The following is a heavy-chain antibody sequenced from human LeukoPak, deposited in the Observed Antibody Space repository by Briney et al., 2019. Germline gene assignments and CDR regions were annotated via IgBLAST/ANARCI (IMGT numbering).Heavy chain of an antibody. J-gene: IGHJ3*02. Sequence: GGSLRLSCAASGFTVSSNYMSWVRQAPGKGLEWVSVIYSGGSTYYADSVKGRFTISRDNSKNTLYLQMNSLGAEDTAVYYCARVGPTYCSGGSCYTWDAFDIWGQGTMVTVSS. CDR1: GFTVSSNY. CDR2: IYSGGST. V-gene: IGHV3-66*01. CDR3: ARVGPTYCSGGSCYTWDAFDI. D-gene: IGHD2-15*01.